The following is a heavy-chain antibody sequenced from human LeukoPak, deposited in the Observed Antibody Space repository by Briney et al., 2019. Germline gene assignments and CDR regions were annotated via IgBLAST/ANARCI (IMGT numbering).Heavy chain of an antibody. Sequence: GTSLRLSCATSGFTFSHYAMHWVRQAPGKGLEWVAVIWNDGSDKYYGDSVKGRFTISRDNSEKTVYLQMNTLRVEDTAVYYCAKDAERGFDFSNSLESWGQGTLVTVSP. J-gene: IGHJ4*02. D-gene: IGHD4-11*01. CDR1: GFTFSHYA. CDR3: AKDAERGFDFSNSLES. V-gene: IGHV3-33*06. CDR2: IWNDGSDK.